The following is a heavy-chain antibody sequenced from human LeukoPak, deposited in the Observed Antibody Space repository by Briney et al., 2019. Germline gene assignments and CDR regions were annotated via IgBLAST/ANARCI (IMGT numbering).Heavy chain of an antibody. V-gene: IGHV4-34*01. Sequence: PSETLSLTCAVYGGSFSGYYWSWIRQPPGKGLEWIGEINHSGSTNYNPPLKSRVTISVDTSKNQFSLKLSSVTAADTAVYYCARGGVGNYDSSGYYPTWGQGTLVTVSS. J-gene: IGHJ5*02. D-gene: IGHD3-22*01. CDR2: INHSGST. CDR3: ARGGVGNYDSSGYYPT. CDR1: GGSFSGYY.